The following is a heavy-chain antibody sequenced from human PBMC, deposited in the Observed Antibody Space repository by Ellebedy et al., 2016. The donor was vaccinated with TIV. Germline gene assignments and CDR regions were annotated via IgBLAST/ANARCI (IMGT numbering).Heavy chain of an antibody. V-gene: IGHV4-61*01. CDR1: GASVSSGSYY. J-gene: IGHJ4*02. CDR2: IYYSGST. CDR3: ARNTDS. D-gene: IGHD5-18*01. Sequence: SETLSLXXTVSGASVSSGSYYWSWIRQPPGKGLEWIGYIYYSGSTNYNPSLKSRVTISVDTSKNQLSLKLSSVTAADTAVYYCARNTDSWGQGTLVTVSS.